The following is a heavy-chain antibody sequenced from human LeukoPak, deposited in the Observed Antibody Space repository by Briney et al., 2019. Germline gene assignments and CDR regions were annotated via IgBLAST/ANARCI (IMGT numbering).Heavy chain of an antibody. V-gene: IGHV3-48*01. Sequence: GGSLSLSCAASGFSFSTYSMNWVRQAPGKGLEWVSYISTSSSTIHYADSVKGRFTISRDDAKNSLYLQMNSLRAEDTAVYYCPRDPPSGGFDSSGQGTLVTVSS. D-gene: IGHD3-16*01. CDR1: GFSFSTYS. J-gene: IGHJ5*01. CDR3: PRDPPSGGFDS. CDR2: ISTSSSTI.